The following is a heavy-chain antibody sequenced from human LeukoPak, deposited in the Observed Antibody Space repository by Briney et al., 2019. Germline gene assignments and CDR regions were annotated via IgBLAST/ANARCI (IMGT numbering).Heavy chain of an antibody. D-gene: IGHD6-19*01. CDR2: ISPYNSNT. CDR1: GYTSTTYG. J-gene: IGHJ3*02. CDR3: AREAPVAAGSDAFDI. Sequence: ASVKVSCKASGYTSTTYGISWMRQAPGQSLEWMGWISPYNSNTKYAQKLQGRVTMTTDTSTNTAYMEVRSLRSDDTAVYYCAREAPVAAGSDAFDIWGQGTMVTVSS. V-gene: IGHV1-18*01.